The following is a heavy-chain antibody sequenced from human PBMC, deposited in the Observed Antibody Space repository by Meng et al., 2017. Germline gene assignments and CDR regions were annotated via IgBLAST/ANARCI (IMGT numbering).Heavy chain of an antibody. Sequence: AAVKVSCKASGYTFTSYAMNWVRQAPGQGLEGMGWINTNTGNPTYAQGFTGRFVFSLDTSVSTAYLQISSLKAEDTAVYYCAVIRPKRTNDYWGQGTLVTVSS. CDR3: AVIRPKRTNDY. D-gene: IGHD3-16*02. V-gene: IGHV7-4-1*02. CDR2: INTNTGNP. J-gene: IGHJ4*02. CDR1: GYTFTSYA.